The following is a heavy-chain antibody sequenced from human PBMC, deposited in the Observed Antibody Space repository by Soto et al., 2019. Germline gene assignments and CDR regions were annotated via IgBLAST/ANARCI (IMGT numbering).Heavy chain of an antibody. V-gene: IGHV1-46*01. J-gene: IGHJ4*01. D-gene: IGHD2-8*01. CDR2: LNRSGGST. CDR3: AGGYATHYFDY. CDR1: GYTFTSYY. Sequence: SVKVSCKASGYTFTSYYMHWVRPASGQGLEWMRILNRSGGSTSYAQKSQGRVPMTRDTYTSTVYMELSSLRSEDTAVYYCAGGYATHYFDYWG.